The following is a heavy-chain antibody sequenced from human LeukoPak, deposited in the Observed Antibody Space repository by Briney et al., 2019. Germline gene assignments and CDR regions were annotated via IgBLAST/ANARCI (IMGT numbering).Heavy chain of an antibody. D-gene: IGHD3-10*01. CDR2: ISSSGRTI. CDR3: ARDPYFYGSGSYSTPYYMDV. Sequence: GGSLRLSCAASGFTFSSYEMNWVRQAPGKGLEWVSYISSSGRTIYYADSVKGRFTFSRDNAKNSLYLQMNSLRAEDTAVYYCARDPYFYGSGSYSTPYYMDVWGRGTTVTVSS. V-gene: IGHV3-48*03. J-gene: IGHJ6*03. CDR1: GFTFSSYE.